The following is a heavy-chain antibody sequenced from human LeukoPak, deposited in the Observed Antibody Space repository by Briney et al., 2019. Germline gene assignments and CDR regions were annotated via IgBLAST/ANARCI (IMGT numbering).Heavy chain of an antibody. CDR3: ARDFDYDFWSGYSVTPSMGYFDY. Sequence: GGSLRLSCAASGFTFSSYSMNWVRQAPGKGLEWVSYISSSSSTIYYADSVKGRFTISRDNAKNPLYLQMNSLRAEDTAVYYCARDFDYDFWSGYSVTPSMGYFDYWGQGTLVTVSS. J-gene: IGHJ4*02. CDR2: ISSSSSTI. CDR1: GFTFSSYS. D-gene: IGHD3-3*01. V-gene: IGHV3-48*01.